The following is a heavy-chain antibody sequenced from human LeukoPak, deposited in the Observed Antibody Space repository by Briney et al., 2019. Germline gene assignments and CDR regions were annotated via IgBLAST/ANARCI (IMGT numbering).Heavy chain of an antibody. J-gene: IGHJ3*02. CDR1: GGSISSYY. CDR2: IYYSGST. CDR3: ARVRYYALDAFDI. Sequence: SETLSLTCTVSGGSISSYYWSWIRQPPGKRLEWIGYIYYSGSTNYNPSLKSRVTISVDTSKNQFSLKLSSVTAADTAVYYCARVRYYALDAFDIWGQGTMVTVSS. V-gene: IGHV4-59*01. D-gene: IGHD3-22*01.